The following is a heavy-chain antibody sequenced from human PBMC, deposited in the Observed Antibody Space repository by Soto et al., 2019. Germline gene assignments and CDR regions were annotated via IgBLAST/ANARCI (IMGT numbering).Heavy chain of an antibody. D-gene: IGHD6-6*01. CDR3: ASRSGQLPYYFDY. V-gene: IGHV1-18*01. J-gene: IGHJ4*02. CDR1: GYTPTNYG. Sequence: GASVKVSCKASGYTPTNYGISWVRQAPGQGLEWMGWISAYKGNTNYAQKFQGRVTMTTDTSTSTAYMELRSLRSDDTAVYYCASRSGQLPYYFDYWGQGTLVTVSS. CDR2: ISAYKGNT.